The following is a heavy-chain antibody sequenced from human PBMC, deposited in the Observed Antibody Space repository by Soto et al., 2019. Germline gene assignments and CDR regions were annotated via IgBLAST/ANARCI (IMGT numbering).Heavy chain of an antibody. CDR1: GGSISSGGYY. V-gene: IGHV4-31*03. CDR3: AREARSGDYDSRPLDY. CDR2: IYYSGST. J-gene: IGHJ4*02. Sequence: PSETLSLTCTVSGGSISSGGYYWSWIRQHPGKGLEWIGYIYYSGSTYYNPSLKSRVTISVDTSKNQFSLKLSSVTAADTSVFFCAREARSGDYDSRPLDYWGQGTLVTVSS. D-gene: IGHD3-22*01.